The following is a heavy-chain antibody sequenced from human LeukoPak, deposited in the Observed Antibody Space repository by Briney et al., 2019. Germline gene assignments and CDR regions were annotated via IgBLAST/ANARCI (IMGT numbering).Heavy chain of an antibody. D-gene: IGHD3-22*01. CDR1: GYTFTNYG. CDR3: AISQGSYYDTSGYLGGDY. V-gene: IGHV1-18*01. Sequence: ASVKVSCTASGYTFTNYGIFWVRQALGQGLEWMGWISAYSGNTNYAQKLQGRVTMTTETSTSTAYMEMESLRSEDTAVYYCAISQGSYYDTSGYLGGDYWGQGTLVTVS. J-gene: IGHJ4*02. CDR2: ISAYSGNT.